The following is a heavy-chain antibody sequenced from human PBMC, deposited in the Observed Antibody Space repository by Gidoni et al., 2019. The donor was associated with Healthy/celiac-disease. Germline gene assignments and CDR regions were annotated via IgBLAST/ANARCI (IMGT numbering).Heavy chain of an antibody. Sequence: EVQLLESGGGLVQPGGSLRLSCPASGFTFSSYAMRWVRQAPGKGLEWVSAISGSGGSTYYADSVKGRFTISRDNSKNTLYLQMNSLRAEDTAVYYCANLYGDDIVVVVAATWGQGTLVTVSS. J-gene: IGHJ5*02. D-gene: IGHD2-15*01. V-gene: IGHV3-23*01. CDR1: GFTFSSYA. CDR2: ISGSGGST. CDR3: ANLYGDDIVVVVAAT.